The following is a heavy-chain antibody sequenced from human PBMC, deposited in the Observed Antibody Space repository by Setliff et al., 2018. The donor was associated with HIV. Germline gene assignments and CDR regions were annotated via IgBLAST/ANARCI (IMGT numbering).Heavy chain of an antibody. CDR1: HYSISSEYY. CDR3: ARLDTVMLYTDC. J-gene: IGHJ4*02. CDR2: IYQSGST. Sequence: SEPLSLTCTVSHYSISSEYYWGWFRQPPGKGLEYIGSIYQSGSTYYSPSLKSRISMSIDTSKDQFSLRLKSVTASDMAVYYCARLDTVMLYTDCWGQGTLVTVSS. D-gene: IGHD3-16*01. V-gene: IGHV4-38-2*02.